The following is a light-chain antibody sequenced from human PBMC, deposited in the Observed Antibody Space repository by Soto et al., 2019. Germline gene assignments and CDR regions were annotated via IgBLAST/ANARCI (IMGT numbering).Light chain of an antibody. Sequence: TVLTQSPGTLSLSPGERATLSCRASQSVTSTYSAWYKQKPGQAPRVRIYGASNRATGIPDRFSGSGSGTDFTLTIRRLEPEDFSVYYCEQYGTSPWTFGQRTKVEIK. CDR3: EQYGTSPWT. V-gene: IGKV3-20*01. CDR2: GAS. J-gene: IGKJ1*01. CDR1: QSVTSTY.